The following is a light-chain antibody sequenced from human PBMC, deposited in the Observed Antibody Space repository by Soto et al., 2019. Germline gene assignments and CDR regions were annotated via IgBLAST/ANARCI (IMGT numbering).Light chain of an antibody. J-gene: IGKJ1*01. CDR1: QIISGY. V-gene: IGKV1-39*01. Sequence: DIQMTQSPYSLSASVGDRVTITCRASQIISGYLNWYQQKPGKAPNLLIFGVSRLQSVVPSRFSGSGSVTDFALTISILQPEDFATYCCQQSYNTPWTFGQGTKVDI. CDR2: GVS. CDR3: QQSYNTPWT.